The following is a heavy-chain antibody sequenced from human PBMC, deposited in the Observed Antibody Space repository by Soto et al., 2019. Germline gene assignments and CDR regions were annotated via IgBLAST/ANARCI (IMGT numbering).Heavy chain of an antibody. V-gene: IGHV3-13*01. J-gene: IGHJ5*02. CDR1: GFTFSTYD. D-gene: IGHD2-21*01. Sequence: EVQLVESGGDLVQPGGSLRLSCAISGFTFSTYDMHWVRQATGRGLEWVSTIETTGDTHYAGSVKGRFTISRESAKNSLYLKMNGLSAGNTVVYYCARAGRDGRDVRNWFDPWGKGTLVTVSS. CDR3: ARAGRDGRDVRNWFDP. CDR2: IETTGDT.